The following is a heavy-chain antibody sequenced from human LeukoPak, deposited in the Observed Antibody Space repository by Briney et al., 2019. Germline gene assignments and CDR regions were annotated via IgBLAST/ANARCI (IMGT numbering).Heavy chain of an antibody. CDR3: AKPNAYSYFFAY. D-gene: IGHD5-18*01. J-gene: IGHJ4*02. V-gene: IGHV3-23*01. CDR2: ISGSGDSR. Sequence: PGGSLRLSCAAPGFTFRSYAMSWVRQAPGKGLEWVSAISGSGDSRYCVYSVKGRFTISRDSSENTLYLQMNSLRAEDTAVYYCAKPNAYSYFFAYWGQGTLVTVSS. CDR1: GFTFRSYA.